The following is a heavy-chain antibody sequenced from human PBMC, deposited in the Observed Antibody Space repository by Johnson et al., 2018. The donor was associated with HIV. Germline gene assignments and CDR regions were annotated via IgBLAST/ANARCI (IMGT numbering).Heavy chain of an antibody. CDR1: GFTFSSYG. CDR2: IWYDGSNK. J-gene: IGHJ3*02. Sequence: QMLLVESGGGVVQPGRSLRLSCAASGFTFSSYGMHWVRQAPGKGLEWVAVIWYDGSNKYYADSVKGRFTISRDNAKNSLYLQMNSLRAEDTAVYYCAISPEYSSSWFGAFDIWGQGTMVTVSS. V-gene: IGHV3-33*03. D-gene: IGHD6-13*01. CDR3: AISPEYSSSWFGAFDI.